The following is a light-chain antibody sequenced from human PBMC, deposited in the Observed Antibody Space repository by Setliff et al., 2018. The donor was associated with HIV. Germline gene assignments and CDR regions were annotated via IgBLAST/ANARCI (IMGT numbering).Light chain of an antibody. Sequence: QSALTQPASVSGSPGQSITISCTGTSSDVGGYNYVSWYQRHPGKAPKLMIYDVSNRPSGVSNRFSGSKSGNTASLTISGLQAEDEADYYCSSYTSSSTLFIFGTGTKV. CDR2: DVS. CDR1: SSDVGGYNY. V-gene: IGLV2-14*03. J-gene: IGLJ1*01. CDR3: SSYTSSSTLFI.